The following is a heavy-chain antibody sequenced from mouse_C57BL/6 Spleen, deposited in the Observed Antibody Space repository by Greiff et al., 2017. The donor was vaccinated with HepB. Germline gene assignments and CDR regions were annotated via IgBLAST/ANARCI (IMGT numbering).Heavy chain of an antibody. D-gene: IGHD2-2*01. Sequence: VKVVESGAELARPGASVKLSCKASGYTFTSYGISWVKQSTGQGLEWIGEIYPRSGNTYYNEKFKGKATLTADKSSSTAYMELRSLTSEDSAVYFCARVAFYYGYDAWYFDVWGTGTTVTVSS. CDR3: ARVAFYYGYDAWYFDV. J-gene: IGHJ1*03. V-gene: IGHV1-81*01. CDR1: GYTFTSYG. CDR2: IYPRSGNT.